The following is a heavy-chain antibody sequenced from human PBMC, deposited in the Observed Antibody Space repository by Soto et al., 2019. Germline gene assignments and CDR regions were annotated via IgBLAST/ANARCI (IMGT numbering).Heavy chain of an antibody. V-gene: IGHV3-48*02. CDR3: ARCSRNSCYSYGVDV. Sequence: GGSLRLSCAASGFTFTSYAMSWVHQTPGKGLEWVSYISDSGATKHYADSVKGRFTISRDNGRDSLYLQMNSLRDEDTAVYFCARCSRNSCYSYGVDVWGQGATVTVSS. CDR1: GFTFTSYA. D-gene: IGHD2-15*01. J-gene: IGHJ6*02. CDR2: ISDSGATK.